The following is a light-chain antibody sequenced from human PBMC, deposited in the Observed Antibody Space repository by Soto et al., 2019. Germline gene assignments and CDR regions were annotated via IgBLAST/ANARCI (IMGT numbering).Light chain of an antibody. J-gene: IGLJ2*01. CDR1: SSDVGGYNY. Sequence: QSALTQPASVSGSPGQSITISCTGTSSDVGGYNYVSWYQRHPGKAPKLMIYDVSNRPSRVSNRFSGSKSGNTASLTISGLQDEDEADYYCRSYTSSSTLVFGGGTKLTVL. CDR3: RSYTSSSTLV. CDR2: DVS. V-gene: IGLV2-14*01.